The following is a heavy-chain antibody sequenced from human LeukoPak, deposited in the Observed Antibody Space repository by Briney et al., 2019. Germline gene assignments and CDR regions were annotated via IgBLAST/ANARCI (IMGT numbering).Heavy chain of an antibody. V-gene: IGHV3-7*01. J-gene: IGHJ4*02. Sequence: PGGSLRLSCAASGFIFSSYGMHWVRQAPGKGLEWVANIKEDGSERYYVDSMKGRFTISRDNAKNSLYLQMNSLRAEDTAVYYCAGDLYGDYFFDYWGQGTLVTVSS. D-gene: IGHD4-17*01. CDR2: IKEDGSER. CDR3: AGDLYGDYFFDY. CDR1: GFIFSSYG.